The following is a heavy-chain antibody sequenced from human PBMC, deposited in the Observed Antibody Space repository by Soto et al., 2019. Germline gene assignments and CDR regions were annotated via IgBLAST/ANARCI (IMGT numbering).Heavy chain of an antibody. Sequence: QVQLQQWGAGLLKPSETLSLTCAVYGGSFSGYYWSWIRQPPGKGLEWIGEINHSGSTNYNPSLKSRVTISVDTSKNQVSLKLSSVTAADTAVYYCARTRGGYNSAFDYWGQGTLVTVSS. CDR3: ARTRGGYNSAFDY. J-gene: IGHJ4*02. CDR1: GGSFSGYY. V-gene: IGHV4-34*01. CDR2: INHSGST. D-gene: IGHD5-12*01.